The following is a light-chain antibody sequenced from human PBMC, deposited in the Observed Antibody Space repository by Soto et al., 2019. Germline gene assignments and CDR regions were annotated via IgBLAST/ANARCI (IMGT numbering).Light chain of an antibody. CDR2: GAS. Sequence: DIQMTQSPSSLSASVGDRVTSTCRTSQSDSGFLNWYQLKPGKAPMLLIYGASSLQSGVPSRFSGSGYGTDFTLSISSLQADDFATYYCQQSFTKFLAFG. CDR3: QQSFTKFLA. V-gene: IGKV1-39*01. J-gene: IGKJ2*01. CDR1: QSDSGF.